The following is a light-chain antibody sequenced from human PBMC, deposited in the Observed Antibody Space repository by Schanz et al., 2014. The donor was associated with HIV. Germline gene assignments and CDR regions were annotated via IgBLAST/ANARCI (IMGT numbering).Light chain of an antibody. J-gene: IGKJ1*01. V-gene: IGKV1-39*01. CDR1: QDIRFY. CDR2: AAS. CDR3: QQSHSAPWT. Sequence: DIQMTQSPSSLSASVGDRVTITCQASQDIRFYLNWYQQNPGKAPKLLIYAASTLQSGVPSRFSGSGSGTDFTLTISSLQPEDFATYYCQQSHSAPWTFGQGTKVEIK.